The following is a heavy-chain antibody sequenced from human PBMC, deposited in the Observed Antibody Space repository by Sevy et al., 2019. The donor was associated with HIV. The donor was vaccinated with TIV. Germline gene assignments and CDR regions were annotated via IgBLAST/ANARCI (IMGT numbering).Heavy chain of an antibody. V-gene: IGHV4-34*01. CDR3: ARGGSYYDQKGVFDY. Sequence: QSQTLSLTGAVYGGSFSGYYWSWIHQPPGKGLEWIGEINHSGSTNYNPSLKSRVTISVDTSKNQFSLKLSSVTAADTAVYYCARGGSYYDQKGVFDYWGQGTLVTVSS. D-gene: IGHD1-26*01. CDR1: GGSFSGYY. J-gene: IGHJ4*02. CDR2: INHSGST.